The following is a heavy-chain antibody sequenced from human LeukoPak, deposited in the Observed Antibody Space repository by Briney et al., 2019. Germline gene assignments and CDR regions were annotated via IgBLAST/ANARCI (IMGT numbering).Heavy chain of an antibody. J-gene: IGHJ6*02. D-gene: IGHD2-15*01. CDR1: GGTFSSYA. CDR3: GRGPKAGGPHHDMDV. CDR2: ISAYGVDT. V-gene: IGHV1-18*01. Sequence: ASVKVSCKASGGTFSSYAISWVRQAPGQGLEGMGWISAYGVDTNYAQKLQGRATMTTDTSTSTAYMELRSLSSDATAVYYCGRGPKAGGPHHDMDVWGRGTTVTVSS.